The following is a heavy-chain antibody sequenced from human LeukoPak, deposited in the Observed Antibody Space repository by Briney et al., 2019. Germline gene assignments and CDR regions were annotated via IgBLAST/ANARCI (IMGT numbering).Heavy chain of an antibody. V-gene: IGHV4-39*07. D-gene: IGHD2-15*01. CDR1: GGSISSSYYY. Sequence: SETLSLTCTVSGGSISSSYYYWGWIRQPPGKGLEWIGSIYYSGSTYYNPSLKSRVTISVDTSKNQFSLKLSSVTAADTAVYYCARVRGCSGGSCYSLDYWGQGTLVTVSS. CDR3: ARVRGCSGGSCYSLDY. CDR2: IYYSGST. J-gene: IGHJ4*02.